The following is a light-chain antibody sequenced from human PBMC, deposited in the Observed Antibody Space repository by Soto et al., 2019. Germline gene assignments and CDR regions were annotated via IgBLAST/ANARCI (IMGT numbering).Light chain of an antibody. CDR3: QNYNSAPFT. V-gene: IGKV1-27*01. CDR1: QGISNY. CDR2: AAS. Sequence: DIQMTQSPSSLSASVGARVTITCRASQGISNYLSWYQQKPGKVPKLLIYAASTLQSGVPSRFSGSGSGTDCSLTISSLQPEDVATYCCQNYNSAPFTFGPGTKVDIK. J-gene: IGKJ3*01.